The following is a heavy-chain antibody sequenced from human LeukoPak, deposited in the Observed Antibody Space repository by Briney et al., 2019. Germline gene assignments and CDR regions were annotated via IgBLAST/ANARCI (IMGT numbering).Heavy chain of an antibody. Sequence: GGSLRLSCAASGFTFSSYSMNWVRQAPGKGLEWVSSISTSSIYIYYADSVKGRFTISRDNAKNSLYLQMKSLKVEDTGVYYCARDAGGRTQREGWFDPWGQGTLVTVSS. D-gene: IGHD1-26*01. CDR3: ARDAGGRTQREGWFDP. J-gene: IGHJ5*02. CDR1: GFTFSSYS. V-gene: IGHV3-21*01. CDR2: ISTSSIYI.